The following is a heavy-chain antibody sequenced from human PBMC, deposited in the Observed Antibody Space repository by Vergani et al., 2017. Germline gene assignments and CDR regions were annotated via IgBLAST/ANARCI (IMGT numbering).Heavy chain of an antibody. J-gene: IGHJ4*02. CDR1: GFTFSSYW. CDR3: ARVFWGSNSDY. CDR2: IKQDGSEK. V-gene: IGHV3-7*01. Sequence: EVQLVESGGGLVQPGGSLRLPCAASGFTFSSYWMSWVRQAPGKGLEWVANIKQDGSEKYYVDSVKGRFTISRDNAKNSLYLQMNSLRAEDTAVYYCARVFWGSNSDYWGQGTLVTVSS. D-gene: IGHD6-13*01.